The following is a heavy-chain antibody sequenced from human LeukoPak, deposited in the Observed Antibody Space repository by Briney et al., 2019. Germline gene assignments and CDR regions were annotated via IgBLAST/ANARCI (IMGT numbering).Heavy chain of an antibody. Sequence: ASVKVSCKTSGYTFARYPIHWVRQAPGRGLEWMGWINTNTGSPTYAQAFAGRFVFSLDTSVTTAYLQISSLRSAVTAVYYCARVGRLDYGDYLAHWGPGNRITVSS. V-gene: IGHV7-4-1*02. D-gene: IGHD4-17*01. CDR1: GYTFARYP. J-gene: IGHJ4*02. CDR2: INTNTGSP. CDR3: ARVGRLDYGDYLAH.